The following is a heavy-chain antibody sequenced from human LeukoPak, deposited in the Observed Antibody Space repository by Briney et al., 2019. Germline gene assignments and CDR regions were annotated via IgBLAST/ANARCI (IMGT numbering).Heavy chain of an antibody. D-gene: IGHD7-27*01. V-gene: IGHV3-33*01. CDR1: GFTFSNFG. CDR2: IWYDGSNK. CDR3: GRKTGVTGEAFDC. J-gene: IGHJ4*02. Sequence: PGGSLRLSCAASGFTFSNFGMHWVRQAPGKGLEWVAVIWYDGSNKYYADSVKGRFTISRDNSKNTLYLQMNSLRTEDTAVYYCGRKTGVTGEAFDCWGQGTLVTVSS.